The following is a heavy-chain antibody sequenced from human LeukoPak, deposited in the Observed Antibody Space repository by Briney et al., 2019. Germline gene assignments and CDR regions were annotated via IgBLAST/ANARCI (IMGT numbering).Heavy chain of an antibody. V-gene: IGHV3-7*01. CDR1: GFTFSSYS. D-gene: IGHD4-17*01. J-gene: IGHJ4*02. CDR2: IKQDGSEK. Sequence: GGSLRLSCAASGFTFSSYSMNWVRQAPGKGLEWVANIKQDGSEKYYVDSVKGRFTISRDNAKNSLYLQMNSLRAEDTAVYYCARVPRYGEQDYWGQGTLVTVSS. CDR3: ARVPRYGEQDY.